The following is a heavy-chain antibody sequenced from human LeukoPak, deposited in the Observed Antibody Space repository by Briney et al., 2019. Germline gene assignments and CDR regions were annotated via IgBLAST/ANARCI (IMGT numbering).Heavy chain of an antibody. CDR2: IDSSSSYI. D-gene: IGHD1-26*01. Sequence: PGGCLRLSCAASGFTFSTHSMNSVRQAPGKGLGWVSSIDSSSSYIYYADSVKGRFTISRYNAKSSLYLQMNSLRAEDTAVYYCANPGYSRDWGQGTLVTVSS. CDR1: GFTFSTHS. CDR3: ANPGYSRD. V-gene: IGHV3-21*01. J-gene: IGHJ4*02.